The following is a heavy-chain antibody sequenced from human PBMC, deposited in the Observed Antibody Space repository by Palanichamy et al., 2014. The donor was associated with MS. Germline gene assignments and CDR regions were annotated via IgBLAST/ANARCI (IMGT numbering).Heavy chain of an antibody. CDR3: ARGAEASGSSPLDH. CDR1: GASIRSSNNC. Sequence: QVQLQESGPGLVKPSQTLSLTCTVSGASIRSSNNCWSWIRQPPGKGLEWIGHIYDSGKTYYNPSLKSRITTSVDTSKNQFSLKLNSATAADTAVYYCARGAEASGSSPLDHWGQGTLVTVSS. J-gene: IGHJ4*02. V-gene: IGHV4-30-4*01. CDR2: IYDSGKT. D-gene: IGHD3-10*01.